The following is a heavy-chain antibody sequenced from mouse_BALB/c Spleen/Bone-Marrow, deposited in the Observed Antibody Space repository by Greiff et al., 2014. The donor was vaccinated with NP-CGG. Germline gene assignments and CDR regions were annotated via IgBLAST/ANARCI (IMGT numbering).Heavy chain of an antibody. J-gene: IGHJ2*01. CDR2: INPYNGDT. V-gene: IGHV1-20*02. D-gene: IGHD2-4*01. CDR1: GYSFTGYF. CDR3: ARDYYDYYFDY. Sequence: EVQLQQSGPELVKPGASVKISCKASGYSFTGYFMNWVMQSHGKSLEWIGRINPYNGDTFYNQKFKGKATLTVDKSSSTAHMELRSLASEDSAVYYCARDYYDYYFDYWDQGTTLTVSS.